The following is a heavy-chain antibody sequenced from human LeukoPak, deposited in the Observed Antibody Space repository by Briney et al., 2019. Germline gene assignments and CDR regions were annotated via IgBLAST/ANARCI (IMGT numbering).Heavy chain of an antibody. V-gene: IGHV3-21*01. CDR2: ISSNGNYI. J-gene: IGHJ4*02. Sequence: PGGSLRLSCAASGFTFNTYAMNWVRQAPGKGLEWISSISSNGNYIYYADSLKGRFTVSRDNANNSLYVQMISLRAEDTAVYYCASEYSYGYLDYWGQGTLVTVSP. CDR3: ASEYSYGYLDY. D-gene: IGHD5-18*01. CDR1: GFTFNTYA.